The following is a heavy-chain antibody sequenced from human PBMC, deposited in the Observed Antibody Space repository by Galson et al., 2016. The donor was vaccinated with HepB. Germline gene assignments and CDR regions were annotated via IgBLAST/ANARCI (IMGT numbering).Heavy chain of an antibody. CDR1: GFTFSSYA. D-gene: IGHD5-18*01. CDR2: ISYDGINK. J-gene: IGHJ4*02. Sequence: SLRLSCAASGFTFSSYALHWVRQAPGKGLEYMAVISYDGINKYYADPVKGRFTISRDNSKNTLYLQMNSLRADDTAVYYCARDQIRNEKYTYGCLRYWGQGTLVTVSS. CDR3: ARDQIRNEKYTYGCLRY. V-gene: IGHV3-30-3*01.